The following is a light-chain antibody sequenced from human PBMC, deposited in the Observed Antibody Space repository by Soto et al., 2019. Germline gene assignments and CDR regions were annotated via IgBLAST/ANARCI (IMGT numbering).Light chain of an antibody. CDR1: GSDVGGNNY. V-gene: IGLV2-8*01. Sequence: QSALTQPPSASGSPGQSVTISCTGTGSDVGGNNYVFWYQQHPGKAPKLMIYEVNKRPSGVPDRFSGSKSGNTASLTVSRLQADDEADYYCNSYVGNTNNVVFGGGTKVTVL. CDR2: EVN. CDR3: NSYVGNTNNVV. J-gene: IGLJ2*01.